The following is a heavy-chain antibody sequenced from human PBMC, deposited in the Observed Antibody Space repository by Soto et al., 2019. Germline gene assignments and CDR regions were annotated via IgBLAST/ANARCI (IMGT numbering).Heavy chain of an antibody. CDR3: AKGYSSGWYKAVDY. CDR2: ISWNSGSI. CDR1: GFTFDDYA. Sequence: PVGSLRLSCAASGFTFDDYAMHWVRQAPGKGLEWVSGISWNSGSIGYADSVKGRFTISRDNAKNSLYLQMNSLRAEDTALYYCAKGYSSGWYKAVDYWGQGTLVTVSS. J-gene: IGHJ4*02. D-gene: IGHD6-19*01. V-gene: IGHV3-9*01.